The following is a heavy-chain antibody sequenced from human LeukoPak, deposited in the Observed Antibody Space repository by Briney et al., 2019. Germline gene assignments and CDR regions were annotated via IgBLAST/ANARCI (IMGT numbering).Heavy chain of an antibody. D-gene: IGHD5-24*01. CDR1: GYIFTSYW. J-gene: IGHJ4*02. CDR2: ISPGDSDT. Sequence: GESLKISCGGSGYIFTSYWIGWVRQMPGKGLEWMGIISPGDSDTAYSPSFQGQVTISADKSINTAYLQWSSLKASDTAMYYCARRNGYNAGALDFDYWGQGTLVTVSS. CDR3: ARRNGYNAGALDFDY. V-gene: IGHV5-51*01.